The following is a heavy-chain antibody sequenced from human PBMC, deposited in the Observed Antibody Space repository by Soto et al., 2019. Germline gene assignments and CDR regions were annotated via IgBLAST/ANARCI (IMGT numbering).Heavy chain of an antibody. V-gene: IGHV3-30-3*01. CDR1: GFTLSSYA. D-gene: IGHD3-22*01. CDR2: ISYDGSNK. CDR3: ARDRARTSGYYFGNFQH. Sequence: QVQLVESGGGVVQPGRSLRLSCAASGFTLSSYAMHWVRQAPGKGLEWVAVISYDGSNKYYADSVKGRFTISRDNSKNTLYLQMNSLRAEDTAVYYCARDRARTSGYYFGNFQHWGQGTLVTVSS. J-gene: IGHJ1*01.